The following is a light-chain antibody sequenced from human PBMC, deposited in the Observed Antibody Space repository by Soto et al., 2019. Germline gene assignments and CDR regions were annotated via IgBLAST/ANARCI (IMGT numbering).Light chain of an antibody. J-gene: IGKJ4*01. Sequence: DIQMTQSPSSLSASVGDRVTITCRASQAISNYLAWYQQKPGKVPKLLIYATSTLHSGVPSRFSGSTSGTDFTLTISSLQPEDVAAYYCQSYNSAPLTFGGGTKVDIK. CDR3: QSYNSAPLT. CDR1: QAISNY. V-gene: IGKV1-27*01. CDR2: ATS.